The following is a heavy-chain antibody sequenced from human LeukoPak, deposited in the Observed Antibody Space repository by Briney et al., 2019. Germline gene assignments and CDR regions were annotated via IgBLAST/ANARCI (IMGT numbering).Heavy chain of an antibody. V-gene: IGHV3-66*01. CDR2: IYSGGRT. CDR1: GFIVSSNY. CDR3: AKSTLDPVNWFDP. Sequence: GGSLRLSCAVSGFIVSSNYMTWVRQAPGKGLEWVSVIYSGGRTYYADSVKGRFTTSRDNSKNTLYLQMNSLRAEDTAVYYCAKSTLDPVNWFDPWGQGTLVTVSA. J-gene: IGHJ5*02.